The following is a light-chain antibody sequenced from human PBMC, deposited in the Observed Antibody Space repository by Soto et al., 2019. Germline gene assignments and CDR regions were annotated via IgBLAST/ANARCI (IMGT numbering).Light chain of an antibody. V-gene: IGKV1-39*01. CDR3: QQSYNSPQT. CDR2: GAS. Sequence: DLRVTQSPSSLSASVGDRVTITCRTSHNVNRYLNWYQQKSGKAPKVLIYGASSLHTGVPSRFTGSGSGTDFTLTISSLQPEDIATYYCQQSYNSPQTFGQGTKLEIK. CDR1: HNVNRY. J-gene: IGKJ2*01.